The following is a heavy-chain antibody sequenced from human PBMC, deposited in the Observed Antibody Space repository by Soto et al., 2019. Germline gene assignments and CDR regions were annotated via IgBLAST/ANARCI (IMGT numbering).Heavy chain of an antibody. CDR3: AKEAEENEQVPIPGDN. Sequence: GGSLRLSCVASGFTFRNHAMTWVRQAPGKGLEWVSGISGSGTMKYYADSVRGHFTISRENAKNTLHLQMDNLRVEDTAVYYCAKEAEENEQVPIPGDNWGQGTLVTVSS. D-gene: IGHD2-2*02. V-gene: IGHV3-23*01. J-gene: IGHJ4*02. CDR2: ISGSGTMK. CDR1: GFTFRNHA.